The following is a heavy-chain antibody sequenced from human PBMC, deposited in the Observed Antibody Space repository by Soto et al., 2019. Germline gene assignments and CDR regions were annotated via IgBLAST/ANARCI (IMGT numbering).Heavy chain of an antibody. V-gene: IGHV1-2*02. Sequence: HEHLVQSGAEVKRPGASLKVSCKASGYSFTGYYIHWVRQAPGQGLEWMGWINPDSGATNYAQNFQGRVTLTSHQLISTAAMDLASLTSDDTAVYYCARGDYGTGGYPFPYFAYWGQGTLVIVSS. D-gene: IGHD2-8*02. CDR2: INPDSGAT. J-gene: IGHJ4*02. CDR3: ARGDYGTGGYPFPYFAY. CDR1: GYSFTGYY.